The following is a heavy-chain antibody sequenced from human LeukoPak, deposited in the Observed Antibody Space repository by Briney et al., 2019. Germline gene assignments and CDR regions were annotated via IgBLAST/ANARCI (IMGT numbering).Heavy chain of an antibody. CDR2: IIPIFGTA. J-gene: IGHJ4*02. CDR1: GGTFSSYA. V-gene: IGHV1-69*05. D-gene: IGHD2-15*01. Sequence: GASVKVSCKASGGTFSSYAISWVRQAPGQGLEWMGRIIPIFGTANYAQKFQGRVTITTDESTSTAYMELSSLRSEVTALYYCASSGCSGGSCYSFDYWGQGTLVTVSS. CDR3: ASSGCSGGSCYSFDY.